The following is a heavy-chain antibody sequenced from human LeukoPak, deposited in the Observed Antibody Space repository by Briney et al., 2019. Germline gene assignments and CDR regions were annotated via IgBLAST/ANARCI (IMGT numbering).Heavy chain of an antibody. J-gene: IGHJ4*02. V-gene: IGHV3-30*03. CDR3: ARGPSGYHNT. Sequence: GGSLRLSCAASGFTFSNYGMHWVRQAPGKGLEWVAVISYDGIKTYYADSVKGRFTISRDNSKNTLYLQMNSLRAEDTAVYYCARGPSGYHNTGGQGTLVTVSS. CDR2: ISYDGIKT. CDR1: GFTFSNYG. D-gene: IGHD5-12*01.